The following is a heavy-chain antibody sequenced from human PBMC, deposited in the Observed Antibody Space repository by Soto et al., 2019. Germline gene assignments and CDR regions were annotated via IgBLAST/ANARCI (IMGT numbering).Heavy chain of an antibody. CDR3: VGAPSPMYYALDT. V-gene: IGHV3-48*03. CDR2: IGSGGDPI. Sequence: SLVLSCVVSGVIFRGYEFNWVRQAPGKGLEWVSYIGSGGDPIYDAHSVKGLFTISSYDDKNTPYLQMNSLRDDNKAGYYCVGAPSPMYYALDTWGQGTMVTVSS. CDR1: GVIFRGYE. J-gene: IGHJ6*02. D-gene: IGHD2-2*01.